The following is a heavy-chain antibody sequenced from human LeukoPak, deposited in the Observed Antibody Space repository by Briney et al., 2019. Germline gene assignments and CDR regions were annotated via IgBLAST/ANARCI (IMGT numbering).Heavy chain of an antibody. Sequence: GGSLRHSCAASGFTFSDYLMSWVRQAPGKGLKWVANIRKDGSEKYYLDSLKGRFTISRDNAKNSLYLQMNSLRAEDTAVYYCARKRYYYDSGDLGWFDSWGQGTLVTVSS. CDR3: ARKRYYYDSGDLGWFDS. J-gene: IGHJ5*01. CDR2: IRKDGSEK. D-gene: IGHD3-22*01. CDR1: GFTFSDYL. V-gene: IGHV3-7*01.